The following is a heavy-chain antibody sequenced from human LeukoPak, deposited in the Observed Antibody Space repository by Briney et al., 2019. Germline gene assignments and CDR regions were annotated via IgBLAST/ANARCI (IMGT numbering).Heavy chain of an antibody. CDR3: ARETGRGYGSGGYYDY. V-gene: IGHV1-2*04. CDR1: GYTFTGYY. CDR2: INPNSGGT. Sequence: ASVKVSCKASGYTFTGYYMHWVRQAPGQGLEWMGWINPNSGGTNYAQKFQGWVTMTRDTSISTAYMELSRLRSDDTAVYYCARETGRGYGSGGYYDYWGQGTLVTVSS. D-gene: IGHD3-10*01. J-gene: IGHJ4*02.